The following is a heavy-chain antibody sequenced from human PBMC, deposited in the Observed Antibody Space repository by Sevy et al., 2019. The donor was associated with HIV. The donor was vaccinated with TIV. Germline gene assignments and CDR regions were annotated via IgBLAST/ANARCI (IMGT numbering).Heavy chain of an antibody. Sequence: GGSLRLSCAASGFTFSAYWMNWVRQAPGKGLEWVANIKSDGSDKHYVDSVEGRFTISRDNAKNSMQLQMNSLRVEDTAVYYCAQETVGRFDSWGQGTLVTVSS. CDR1: GFTFSAYW. CDR2: IKSDGSDK. D-gene: IGHD3-16*01. V-gene: IGHV3-7*01. J-gene: IGHJ4*02. CDR3: AQETVGRFDS.